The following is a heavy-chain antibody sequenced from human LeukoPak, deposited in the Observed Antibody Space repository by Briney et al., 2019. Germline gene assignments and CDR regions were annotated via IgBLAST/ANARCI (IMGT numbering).Heavy chain of an antibody. CDR3: ARGGICSGGSCYAWGFDP. CDR2: IYYSGST. Sequence: PSETLSLTCTVSGGSISSYYWSWIRQPPGKGLEWIGYIYYSGSTNYNPSLKSRVTISVDTSKNQFSLKLSSVTAADTAVYYCARGGICSGGSCYAWGFDPWGQGTLVTVSS. D-gene: IGHD2-15*01. J-gene: IGHJ5*02. CDR1: GGSISSYY. V-gene: IGHV4-59*01.